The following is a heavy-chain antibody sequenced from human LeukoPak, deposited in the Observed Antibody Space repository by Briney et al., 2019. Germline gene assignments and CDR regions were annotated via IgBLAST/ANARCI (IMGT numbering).Heavy chain of an antibody. CDR1: GFTFSSYG. J-gene: IGHJ5*02. CDR3: ARDVGPSQLPTNWFDP. V-gene: IGHV3-33*01. D-gene: IGHD4-23*01. Sequence: GGSLRLSCAASGFTFSSYGMHWVRQAPGKGLEWVAAIWYDGSNKYYADSVKGRFTISRDNSKNTLYLQMNSLRAEDTAVYYCARDVGPSQLPTNWFDPWGQGTLVTVSS. CDR2: IWYDGSNK.